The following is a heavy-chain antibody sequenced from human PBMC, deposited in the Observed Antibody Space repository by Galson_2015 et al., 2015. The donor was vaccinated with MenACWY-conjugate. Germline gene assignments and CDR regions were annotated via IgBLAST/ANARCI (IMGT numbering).Heavy chain of an antibody. CDR1: GYTFTSYG. D-gene: IGHD2-2*01. Sequence: QSGAEVKKPGASVTVSCKASGYTFTSYGISWVRQAPGQGLEWMGWIGTYNGYTNSAQKVQGRVTMTIDTSTSTAYMELRSLRSDDTAVYYCARDFCSASCSPNIYYFDYWGQGTLVTVSS. CDR3: ARDFCSASCSPNIYYFDY. CDR2: IGTYNGYT. V-gene: IGHV1-18*01. J-gene: IGHJ4*02.